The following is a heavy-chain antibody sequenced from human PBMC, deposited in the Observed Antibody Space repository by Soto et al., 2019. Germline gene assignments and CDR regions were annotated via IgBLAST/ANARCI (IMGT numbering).Heavy chain of an antibody. Sequence: GGSLRLSCAASGFSLVNYAMNWVRQAPGKGLEWVSGLSGSGTSTYYADSVKGRFTISRDNAKNSLYLQMNSLRAEDTAVYYCARDHKGGYYYYGMDVWGQGTTVTVSS. CDR1: GFSLVNYA. J-gene: IGHJ6*02. V-gene: IGHV3-23*01. D-gene: IGHD3-22*01. CDR3: ARDHKGGYYYYGMDV. CDR2: LSGSGTST.